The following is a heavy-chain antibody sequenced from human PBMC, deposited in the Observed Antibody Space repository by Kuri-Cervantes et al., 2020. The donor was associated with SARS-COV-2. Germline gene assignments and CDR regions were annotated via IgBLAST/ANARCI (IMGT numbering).Heavy chain of an antibody. V-gene: IGHV1-69*02. Sequence: SVKVSCKASGGTFSSYTISWVRQAPGQGLEWIGRIIPILGIANYAQKFQGRVTITRDTSASTAYMELSSLRSEDTAVYYCASGIWFGELLWGQGTLVTVSS. D-gene: IGHD3-10*01. CDR2: IIPILGIA. J-gene: IGHJ4*02. CDR1: GGTFSSYT. CDR3: ASGIWFGELL.